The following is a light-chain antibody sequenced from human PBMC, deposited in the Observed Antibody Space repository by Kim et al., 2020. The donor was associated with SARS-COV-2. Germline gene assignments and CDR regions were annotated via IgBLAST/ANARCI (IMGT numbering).Light chain of an antibody. V-gene: IGKV3-20*01. CDR2: GAT. CDR1: QSVSSRY. Sequence: SLSPGERATLSCRASQSVSSRYLAWYQQKAGRAPRLLIYGATNRAAGVPDRFSGGGSGTDFTLTISRLEPEDFAVYYCQQYGSSSTFGQGTKLEI. J-gene: IGKJ2*01. CDR3: QQYGSSST.